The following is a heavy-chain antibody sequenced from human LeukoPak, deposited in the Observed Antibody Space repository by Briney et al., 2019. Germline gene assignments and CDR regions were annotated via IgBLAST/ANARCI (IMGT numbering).Heavy chain of an antibody. CDR1: GLTFSSST. J-gene: IGHJ4*02. V-gene: IGHV3-30-3*01. CDR3: TRDGVATTDFDY. Sequence: PGGSLRLSCEASGLTFSSSTMHWVRQAPGKGLEWATVISTDGVITSYADSVKGRFTISRDNSKNTVYLQMNSLRADDTAVYYCTRDGVATTDFDYWGQGTLVTVSS. CDR2: ISTDGVIT. D-gene: IGHD1-1*01.